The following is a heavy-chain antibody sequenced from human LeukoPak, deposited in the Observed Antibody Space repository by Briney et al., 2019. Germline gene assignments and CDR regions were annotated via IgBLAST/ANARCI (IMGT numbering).Heavy chain of an antibody. CDR2: INHSGST. D-gene: IGHD2-8*01. CDR3: ARRRFVRGPDVVNPFDY. CDR1: GGSFSGYY. Sequence: ETSETLSLTCAVYGGSFSGYYWSWIRQPPGKGLEWIGEINHSGSTNYNPSLKSRVTISVDTSKNQFSLKLSSVTAADTAAYYCARRRFVRGPDVVNPFDYWGQGTLVTVSS. V-gene: IGHV4-34*01. J-gene: IGHJ4*02.